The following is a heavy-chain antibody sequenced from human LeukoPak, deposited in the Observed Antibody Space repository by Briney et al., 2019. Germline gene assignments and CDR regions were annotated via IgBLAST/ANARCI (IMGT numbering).Heavy chain of an antibody. V-gene: IGHV4-59*01. Sequence: PSETLSLTCTVSGGSISSYYWSWIRQPPGEGLEWIGYIYYSGSTNYNPSLKSRVTISVDTSKNQFSLKLSSVTAADTAVYYCARCMRSIGSSGYYLGYWGQGTLVTVSS. CDR1: GGSISSYY. D-gene: IGHD3-22*01. CDR3: ARCMRSIGSSGYYLGY. CDR2: IYYSGST. J-gene: IGHJ4*02.